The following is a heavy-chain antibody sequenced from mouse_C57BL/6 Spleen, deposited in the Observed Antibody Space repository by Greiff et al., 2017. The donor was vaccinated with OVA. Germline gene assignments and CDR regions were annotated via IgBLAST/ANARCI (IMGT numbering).Heavy chain of an antibody. CDR1: GFTFNTYA. V-gene: IGHV10-3*01. D-gene: IGHD1-1*01. Sequence: EVQVVESGGGLVQPKGSLKLSCAASGFTFNTYAMHWVRQAPGKGLEWVARIRSKSSNYATYYADSVKDRFTISRDDSQSMLYLQMNNLKTEETAMYYCVRGGVVARYWYFDVWGTGTTVTVSS. J-gene: IGHJ1*03. CDR2: IRSKSSNYAT. CDR3: VRGGVVARYWYFDV.